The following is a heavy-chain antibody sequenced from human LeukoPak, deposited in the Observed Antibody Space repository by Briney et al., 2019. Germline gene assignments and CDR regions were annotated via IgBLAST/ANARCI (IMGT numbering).Heavy chain of an antibody. CDR2: INHSGST. CDR1: GGSFSGYY. Sequence: PSETLSLTCAVYGGSFSGYYWSWIRQPPGKGLEWIGEINHSGSTNYNPSLKSRVTISVDTSKNQFSLKLSSVTAADTAVYYCARLGRYYGSGSYYRPYYFDYWGQGTLVTVSS. V-gene: IGHV4-34*01. D-gene: IGHD3-10*01. CDR3: ARLGRYYGSGSYYRPYYFDY. J-gene: IGHJ4*02.